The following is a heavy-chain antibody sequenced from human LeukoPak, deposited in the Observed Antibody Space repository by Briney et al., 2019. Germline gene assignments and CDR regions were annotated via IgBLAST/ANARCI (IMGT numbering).Heavy chain of an antibody. CDR1: GYTFTSYY. J-gene: IGHJ3*01. Sequence: ASVKVSCKASGYTFTSYYIHWVRQAPGQGLEWVAIINPSGGSTSYAQKFQGRVTMTRDTSTSTVYMELSGLRSEDTAVYYCAAEAAYYYDSRDAFDVWGQGTMVTVSS. CDR3: AAEAAYYYDSRDAFDV. CDR2: INPSGGST. V-gene: IGHV1-46*01. D-gene: IGHD3-22*01.